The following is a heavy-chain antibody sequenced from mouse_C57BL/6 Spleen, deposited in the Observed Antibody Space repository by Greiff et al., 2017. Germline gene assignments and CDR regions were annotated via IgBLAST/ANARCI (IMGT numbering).Heavy chain of an antibody. CDR2: IHPNSGST. CDR3: ARGRSYAMDY. J-gene: IGHJ4*01. CDR1: GYTFTSYW. D-gene: IGHD1-1*01. V-gene: IGHV1-64*01. Sequence: QVQLQQPGAELVKPGGSVKLSCKASGYTFTSYWMHWVKQRPGQGLEWIGMIHPNSGSTNYNEKLKSKATLTVDKSSSTAYMQLSSLTSEDSAVYYCARGRSYAMDYWGQGTSVTVSS.